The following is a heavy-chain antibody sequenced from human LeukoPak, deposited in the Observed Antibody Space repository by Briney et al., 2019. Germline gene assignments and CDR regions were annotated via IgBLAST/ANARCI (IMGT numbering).Heavy chain of an antibody. Sequence: GESLKISCKGSGYSFTSYWIGWVRQMPGKGLGWMGIIYPGDSDTRYSPSFQGQVTISADKSISTAYLQWSSLKASDTAMYYCASYCSSTSCYFHAFDIWGQGTMVTVSS. J-gene: IGHJ3*02. CDR3: ASYCSSTSCYFHAFDI. V-gene: IGHV5-51*01. D-gene: IGHD2-2*01. CDR2: IYPGDSDT. CDR1: GYSFTSYW.